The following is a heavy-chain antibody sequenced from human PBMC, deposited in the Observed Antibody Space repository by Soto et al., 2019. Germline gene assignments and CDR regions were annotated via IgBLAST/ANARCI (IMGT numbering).Heavy chain of an antibody. V-gene: IGHV3-7*03. CDR3: ARGLPYYDFWSGYGMDV. CDR2: IKQDGSEK. D-gene: IGHD3-3*01. Sequence: ESGGGLVQPGGSLRLSCAASGFTFSSYWMSWVRQAPGKGLEWVANIKQDGSEKYYVDSVKGRFTISRDNAKNSLYLQMNSLRAEDTAVYYCARGLPYYDFWSGYGMDVWGQGTTVTVSS. J-gene: IGHJ6*02. CDR1: GFTFSSYW.